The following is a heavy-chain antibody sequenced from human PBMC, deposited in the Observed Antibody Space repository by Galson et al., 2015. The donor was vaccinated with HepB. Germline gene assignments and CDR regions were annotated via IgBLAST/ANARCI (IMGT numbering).Heavy chain of an antibody. CDR2: IRYDGSNK. J-gene: IGHJ3*02. V-gene: IGHV3-30*02. Sequence: SLRLSCAASGFTFSSYGMHWVRQAPGKGLEWVAFIRYDGSNKYYADSVKGRFTISRDNSKNTLYLQMNSLRAEDTAVYYCAKDNVVTADAFDIWGQGTMVTVSS. CDR1: GFTFSSYG. CDR3: AKDNVVTADAFDI. D-gene: IGHD2-8*01.